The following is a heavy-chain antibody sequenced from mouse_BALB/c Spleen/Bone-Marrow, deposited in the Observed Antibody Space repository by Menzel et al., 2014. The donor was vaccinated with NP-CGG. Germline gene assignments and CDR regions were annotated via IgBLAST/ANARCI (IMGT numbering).Heavy chain of an antibody. D-gene: IGHD1-1*01. CDR2: IAPGSGST. V-gene: IGHV1S41*01. CDR1: GYTFTSYW. CDR3: ARSYYGRAMDY. J-gene: IGHJ4*01. Sequence: DLVKPGASVKLSCKASGYTFTSYWISWIKRRPGQGLERIGRIAPGSGSTYYDEMFKGKATLTVDTSSSTAYIQLSSLSSEDSAVYFCARSYYGRAMDYWGQGTSVTVSS.